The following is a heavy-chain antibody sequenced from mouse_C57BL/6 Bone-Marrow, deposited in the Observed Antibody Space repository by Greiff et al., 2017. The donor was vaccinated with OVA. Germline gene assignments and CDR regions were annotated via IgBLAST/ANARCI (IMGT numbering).Heavy chain of an antibody. CDR3: ARDAHALYASSPYWYFDV. D-gene: IGHD1-1*01. CDR1: GFTFSDFY. CDR2: SRNKANDYTT. Sequence: EVKLVESGGGLVQSGRSLRLSCATSGFTFSDFYMEWVRQAPGKGLEWIAASRNKANDYTTEYSASVKGRFIVSRDTSQSFLYLQMNTLRAEDIAIYYCARDAHALYASSPYWYFDVWGTGTTVTVSS. J-gene: IGHJ1*03. V-gene: IGHV7-1*01.